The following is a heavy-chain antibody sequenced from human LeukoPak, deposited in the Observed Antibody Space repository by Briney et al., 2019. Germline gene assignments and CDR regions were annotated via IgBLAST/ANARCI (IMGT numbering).Heavy chain of an antibody. CDR3: AALPGVIIHRWFDP. J-gene: IGHJ5*02. D-gene: IGHD3-10*01. V-gene: IGHV1-58*02. CDR1: GFTFTSSA. CDR2: IVVGSGNT. Sequence: SVKVSCKASGFTFTSSAMQWVRQARGQRLEWIGWIVVGSGNTNYAQKFQEGVTITRDMSTSTAYMELSSLRSEDTAVYYCAALPGVIIHRWFDPWGQGTLVTVSS.